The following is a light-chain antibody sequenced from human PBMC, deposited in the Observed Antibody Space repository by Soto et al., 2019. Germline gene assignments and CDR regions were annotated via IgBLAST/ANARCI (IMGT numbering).Light chain of an antibody. Sequence: EIVMTQSPLSLTVTPGEPASISCKSSQSLQHNNGNTLLDWYMQKPGQSPQLLICLASRRAPGAPDRVSGSGSGTDFTLRISTVEAGDAAIYYCMQALQTPRTFGQGTKVDIK. CDR2: LAS. CDR3: MQALQTPRT. J-gene: IGKJ1*01. CDR1: QSLQHNNGNTL. V-gene: IGKV2-28*01.